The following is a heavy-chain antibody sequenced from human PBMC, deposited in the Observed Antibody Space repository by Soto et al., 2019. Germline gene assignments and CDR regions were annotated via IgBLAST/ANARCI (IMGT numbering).Heavy chain of an antibody. V-gene: IGHV1-69*02. J-gene: IGHJ4*02. CDR1: GGTFSSYT. Sequence: QVQLVQSGAEVKKPGSSVKVSCKASGGTFSSYTISWVRQAPGQGLEWMGRIIPILGIANYAQKFQGRVXIXAXXSTSTAYMELSSLRSEDTAVYYCANLGGYSSSSQNWGQGTLVTVSS. D-gene: IGHD6-13*01. CDR3: ANLGGYSSSSQN. CDR2: IIPILGIA.